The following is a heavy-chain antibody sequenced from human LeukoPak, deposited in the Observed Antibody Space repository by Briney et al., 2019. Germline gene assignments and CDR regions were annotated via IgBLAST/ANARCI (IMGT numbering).Heavy chain of an antibody. CDR3: ARVWVLYSGSCLGY. CDR1: GYTFTSYD. V-gene: IGHV1-8*01. J-gene: IGHJ4*02. CDR2: MNPNSGNT. D-gene: IGHD1-26*01. Sequence: GASVKVSCKASGYTFTSYDINWVRQATGQGLEWMGWMNPNSGNTGYAQKFQGRVTMTRNTSISTAYMELSSLRSEDTAVYYCARVWVLYSGSCLGYWGQGTLVTVSS.